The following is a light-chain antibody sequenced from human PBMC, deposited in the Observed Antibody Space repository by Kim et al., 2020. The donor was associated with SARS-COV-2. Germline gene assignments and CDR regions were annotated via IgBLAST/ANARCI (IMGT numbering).Light chain of an antibody. CDR1: QGISSW. CDR3: QQTNSVPPT. J-gene: IGKJ1*01. Sequence: ASVGDRVTLTCRASQGISSWLAWYQQKPGKAPKFLIYGASSLQSGVPSRFSGSGSGTEFTLTITSLQPEDCATYYCQQTNSVPPTFGQGTKVDIK. CDR2: GAS. V-gene: IGKV1-12*01.